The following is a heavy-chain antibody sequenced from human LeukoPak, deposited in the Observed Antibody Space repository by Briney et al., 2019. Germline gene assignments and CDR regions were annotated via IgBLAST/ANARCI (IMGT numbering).Heavy chain of an antibody. Sequence: ASVKVSCKASGYTFTGYYMHWVRQAPGQGLEWMGWINPNSGGTKYAQKFQGRVSMTRDTSISTAYLELSSLRSDDTAVYYCARPLDYGDYDTFDVWGQGTMVTVPS. D-gene: IGHD4-17*01. CDR2: INPNSGGT. CDR1: GYTFTGYY. V-gene: IGHV1-2*02. J-gene: IGHJ3*01. CDR3: ARPLDYGDYDTFDV.